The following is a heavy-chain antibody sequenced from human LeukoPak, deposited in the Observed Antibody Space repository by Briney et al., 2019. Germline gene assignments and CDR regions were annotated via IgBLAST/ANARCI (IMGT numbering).Heavy chain of an antibody. V-gene: IGHV4-4*02. J-gene: IGHJ4*02. CDR1: GGSISSSNW. CDR2: IYHSGST. CDR3: ASSSGYSYGDGRRDY. Sequence: PSETLSLTCAVSGGSISSSNWWSWVRQPPGKGLEWIGEIYHSGSTNYNPSLKSRVTILVDKSKNQFSLKLSSVTAADTAVYYCASSSGYSYGDGRRDYWGQGTLVTVSS. D-gene: IGHD5-18*01.